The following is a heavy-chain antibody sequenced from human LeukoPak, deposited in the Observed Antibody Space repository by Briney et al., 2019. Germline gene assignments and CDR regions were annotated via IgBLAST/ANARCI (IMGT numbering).Heavy chain of an antibody. CDR1: GYTFNRYG. CDR3: ARDYGYGVTVMISDDY. D-gene: IGHD5-12*01. V-gene: IGHV1-18*01. CDR2: XSGYNGNT. Sequence: ASVKVSCKASGYTFNRYGITWVRQAPGQGLEWMXXXSGYNGNTNYAQKLQGRVTMTTDTSTSTAYMELRSLRSDDTAMYYCARDYGYGVTVMISDDYWGQGTLVTVAS. J-gene: IGHJ4*02.